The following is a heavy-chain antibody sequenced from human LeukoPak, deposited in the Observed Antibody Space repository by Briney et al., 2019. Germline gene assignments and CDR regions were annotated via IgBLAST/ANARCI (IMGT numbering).Heavy chain of an antibody. CDR2: INGDGSST. D-gene: IGHD3-10*01. J-gene: IGHJ4*02. V-gene: IGHV3-74*01. Sequence: GGSLRLSCAASGFTFSTYWMHWVRQTPGKGLVWVSRINGDGSSTAYADSVKGQFTISRDNAENTLYLQMNSLRADDTAVYYCARDSYYYGTGFDYWGQGAMVTVSS. CDR3: ARDSYYYGTGFDY. CDR1: GFTFSTYW.